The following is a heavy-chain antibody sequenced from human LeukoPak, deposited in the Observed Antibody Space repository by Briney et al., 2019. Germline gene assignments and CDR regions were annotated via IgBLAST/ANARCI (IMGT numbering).Heavy chain of an antibody. CDR1: GFTFRSYW. D-gene: IGHD3-22*01. CDR2: INSYGSST. J-gene: IGHJ3*02. CDR3: ASAPYYYDSSPENAFDI. V-gene: IGHV3-74*01. Sequence: GGSLRFSCAASGFTFRSYWMHWVRQAPGQGLVWVSRINSYGSSTSYADSVKGRFTISRDNAKNTLYLQMNSLRAEDTAVYYCASAPYYYDSSPENAFDIWGQGTMVTVSS.